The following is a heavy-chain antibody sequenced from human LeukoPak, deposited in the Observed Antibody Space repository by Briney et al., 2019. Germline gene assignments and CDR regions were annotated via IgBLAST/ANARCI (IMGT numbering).Heavy chain of an antibody. Sequence: GGSLRLTCAVSGFTFRNYGMNWVRQAPGKGLEWVSATGGSGESTYYADSVKGRFTISRDNSKNTLFLQMNSLTAEDTAVYYCAKGTTDYGSGYGMDVWGKGTTVIVSS. V-gene: IGHV3-23*01. CDR1: GFTFRNYG. J-gene: IGHJ6*04. CDR3: AKGTTDYGSGYGMDV. CDR2: TGGSGEST. D-gene: IGHD3-10*01.